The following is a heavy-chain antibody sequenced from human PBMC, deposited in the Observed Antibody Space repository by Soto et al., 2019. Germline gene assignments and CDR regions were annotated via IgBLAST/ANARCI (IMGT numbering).Heavy chain of an antibody. CDR1: GGSISSGGYY. CDR2: IYYSGST. CDR3: ARAPGYCSSTSCYAYNWFDP. Sequence: QVQLQESGPGLVKPSQTLSLTCTVSGGSISSGGYYWSWIRQHPGKGLEWIGYIYYSGSTYYNPSLKSRVTISVDTSKNQFSLKLSSVTAADTAVYYCARAPGYCSSTSCYAYNWFDPWGQGTLVTVCS. V-gene: IGHV4-31*03. D-gene: IGHD2-2*01. J-gene: IGHJ5*02.